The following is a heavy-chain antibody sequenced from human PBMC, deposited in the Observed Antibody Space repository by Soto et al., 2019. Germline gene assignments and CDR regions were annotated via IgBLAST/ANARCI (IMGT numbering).Heavy chain of an antibody. CDR2: TYYRSKWYN. CDR3: ARDSTGSELLPDYYYGMDV. CDR1: GDSVSSNSAA. J-gene: IGHJ6*02. Sequence: SPTLSLTCAISGDSVSSNSAAWNWIRQSPSRGLEWLGRTYYRSKWYNDYAVSVKSRITINPDTSKNQFSLQLNSVTPEDTAVYYCARDSTGSELLPDYYYGMDVWGQGTTVTVSS. V-gene: IGHV6-1*01. D-gene: IGHD1-26*01.